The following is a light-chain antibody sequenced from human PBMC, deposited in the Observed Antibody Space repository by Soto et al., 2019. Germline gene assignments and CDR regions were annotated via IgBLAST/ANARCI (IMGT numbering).Light chain of an antibody. J-gene: IGKJ5*01. CDR1: QSFNSIY. CDR2: GAS. V-gene: IGKV3-20*01. Sequence: EILFTQSPVTLNLAPLEIATRSCSASQSFNSIYLGWYQQNPGQAARLLIYGASSRATGIPDRFSGSGSGTDFALAISRLETEDFAVFYCQQYGSSISFGEGGRLEI. CDR3: QQYGSSIS.